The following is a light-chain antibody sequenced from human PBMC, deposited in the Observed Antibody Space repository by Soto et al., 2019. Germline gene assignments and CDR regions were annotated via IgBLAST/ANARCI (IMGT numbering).Light chain of an antibody. J-gene: IGKJ1*01. CDR3: QQFGTSPWT. V-gene: IGKV3-20*01. CDR1: QSVSSNY. CDR2: GAS. Sequence: EIVVTQSPGTLSLSPGGRATLSCRASQSVSSNYLTWYQQKPGQAPRLLIYGASSRATGIPDRFSGSGSGTDFTLTISRLEPEDFAVYYCQQFGTSPWTFGQGTKVDIK.